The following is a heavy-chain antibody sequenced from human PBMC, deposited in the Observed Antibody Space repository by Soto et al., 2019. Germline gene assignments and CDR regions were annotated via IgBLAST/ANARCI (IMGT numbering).Heavy chain of an antibody. CDR2: INPNSGGT. V-gene: IGHV1-2*04. CDR1: GYTFTGYY. CDR3: ARNGFSPLGESSPYYYYGMDV. J-gene: IGHJ6*02. D-gene: IGHD3-10*01. Sequence: ASVKVSCKASGYTFTGYYMHWVRQAPGQGLEWMGWINPNSGGTNYAQKFQGWVTMTRDTSISTAYMELSRLRSDDTAVYYCARNGFSPLGESSPYYYYGMDVWGQGTTVTVSS.